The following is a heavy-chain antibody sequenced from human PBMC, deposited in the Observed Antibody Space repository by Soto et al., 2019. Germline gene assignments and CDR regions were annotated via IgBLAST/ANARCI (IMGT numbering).Heavy chain of an antibody. CDR2: IIPIFGTA. D-gene: IGHD3-9*01. CDR1: GGTFSSYA. Sequence: QVQLVQSGAEVKKPGSSVKVSCKASGGTFSSYAMNWVRQAPGQGLEWMGGIIPIFGTANYAEKFQGRVTITAEEATSTAYMQPGSLRYEDTAVYYCAMMGDDWLHASGMDVWGQGTTITLSS. J-gene: IGHJ6*02. V-gene: IGHV1-69*12. CDR3: AMMGDDWLHASGMDV.